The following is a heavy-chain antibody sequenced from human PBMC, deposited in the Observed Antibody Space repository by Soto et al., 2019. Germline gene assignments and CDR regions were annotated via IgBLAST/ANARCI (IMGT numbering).Heavy chain of an antibody. V-gene: IGHV1-18*04. CDR3: ARFLPPVNYGLDYYYYGMDV. Sequence: EASVKVSCKASGYTFTSYGISWVRQAPGQGPEWMGWISAYNGNTNYAQKLQGRVTMTTDTSTSTAYMELRSLRSDDTAVYYCARFLPPVNYGLDYYYYGMDVWGQGTTVTVSS. CDR1: GYTFTSYG. D-gene: IGHD4-17*01. CDR2: ISAYNGNT. J-gene: IGHJ6*02.